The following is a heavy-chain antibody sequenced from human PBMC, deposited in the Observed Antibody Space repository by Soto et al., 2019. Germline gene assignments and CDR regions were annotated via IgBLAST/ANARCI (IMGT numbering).Heavy chain of an antibody. D-gene: IGHD3-22*01. V-gene: IGHV3-21*01. CDR3: ASAEYYFDTSGWYY. CDR1: GFSFSSYS. J-gene: IGHJ4*02. Sequence: XXSLSLSCAPSGFSFSSYSMNWVPQAPGKGLEWVSSISSSSYIYYADSVKGRFTISRDNAKNSLYLQMNSLRAEDTAVYYCASAEYYFDTSGWYYWGQGTLVTVSS. CDR2: ISSSSYI.